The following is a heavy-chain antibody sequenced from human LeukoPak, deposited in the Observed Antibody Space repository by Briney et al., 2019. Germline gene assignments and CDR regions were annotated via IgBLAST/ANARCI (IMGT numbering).Heavy chain of an antibody. CDR1: GFTFSSYG. CDR2: IWYDGSNK. CDR3: AREAGYCTNGVCYLFDY. Sequence: GGSLRLSCAASGFTFSSYGMHWVHQAPGKGLEWVAVIWYDGSNKYYADSVKGRFTISRDNSKNTLYLQMNSLRAEDTAVYYCAREAGYCTNGVCYLFDYWGQGTLVTVSS. V-gene: IGHV3-33*01. D-gene: IGHD2-8*01. J-gene: IGHJ4*02.